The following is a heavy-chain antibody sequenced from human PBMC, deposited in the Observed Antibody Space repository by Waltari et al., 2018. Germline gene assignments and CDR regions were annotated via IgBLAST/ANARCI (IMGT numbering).Heavy chain of an antibody. CDR1: GDSISSSSYY. V-gene: IGHV4-39*07. Sequence: QLHLQESGPGLVKPSETLFLTCTVSGDSISSSSYYWGWIRQPPGKGPQWIGSLYYSGITYYNPSLESRVSMSVDTSKNQLSLMLSAATAADTAVYYCARDRIPATFRCWFDSWGPGTLVTVSS. CDR2: LYYSGIT. CDR3: ARDRIPATFRCWFDS. D-gene: IGHD2-2*01. J-gene: IGHJ5*01.